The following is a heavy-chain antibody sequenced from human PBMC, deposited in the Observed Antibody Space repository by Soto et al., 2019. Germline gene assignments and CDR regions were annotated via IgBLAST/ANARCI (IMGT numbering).Heavy chain of an antibody. CDR3: ARDSGGYDILTGRPHYYYYGMDV. Sequence: SETLSLTCTASGGYISSSSYYWGWIRQPPGKGLEWIGSIYYSGSTYYNPSLQSRVTISVDTSKNQFSLKLGSVTAADTAVYYCARDSGGYDILTGRPHYYYYGMDVWGQGTTVTVSS. J-gene: IGHJ6*02. CDR2: IYYSGST. V-gene: IGHV4-39*07. CDR1: GGYISSSSYY. D-gene: IGHD3-9*01.